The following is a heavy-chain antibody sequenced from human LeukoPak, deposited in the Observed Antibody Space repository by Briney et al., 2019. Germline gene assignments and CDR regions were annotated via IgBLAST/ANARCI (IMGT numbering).Heavy chain of an antibody. V-gene: IGHV3-23*01. CDR1: GFTFSSYA. CDR2: ISGSGGST. J-gene: IGHJ4*02. CDR3: AKGVYGSGSLGDYFDY. Sequence: PGASLRLSCAASGFTFSSYAMSWVRQAPGKGLEWVSAISGSGGSTYYADSVKGRFTISRDNSKNTLYLQMNSLRAEDTAVYYCAKGVYGSGSLGDYFDYWGQGTLVTVSS. D-gene: IGHD3-10*01.